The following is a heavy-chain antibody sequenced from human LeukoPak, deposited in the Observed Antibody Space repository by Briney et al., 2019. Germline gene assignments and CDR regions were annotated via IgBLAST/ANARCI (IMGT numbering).Heavy chain of an antibody. J-gene: IGHJ4*02. CDR1: GGSISSGDYY. Sequence: SETLSLTCTVSGGSISSGDYYWSWIRQPPGTGLEWIGYIYYSGSTYYNRSLKSRVTISVDTSKNQFSLKLSSVTAADTAVYYCARGAETYYDFWSGRGLYYFDYWGQGTLVTVSS. D-gene: IGHD3-3*01. V-gene: IGHV4-30-4*01. CDR2: IYYSGST. CDR3: ARGAETYYDFWSGRGLYYFDY.